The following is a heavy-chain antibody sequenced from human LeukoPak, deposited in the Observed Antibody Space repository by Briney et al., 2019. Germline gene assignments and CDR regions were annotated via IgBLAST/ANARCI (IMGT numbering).Heavy chain of an antibody. CDR2: ISSSSSYI. CDR3: AAGDAFDI. Sequence: GGSLRLSCVASGFTFSTYAMSWVRQAPGKGLEWVSSISSSSSYIYYADSVKGRFTISRDNAKNSLYLQMNSLRAEDTAVYYCAAGDAFDIWGQGTMVTVSS. V-gene: IGHV3-21*01. CDR1: GFTFSTYA. J-gene: IGHJ3*02.